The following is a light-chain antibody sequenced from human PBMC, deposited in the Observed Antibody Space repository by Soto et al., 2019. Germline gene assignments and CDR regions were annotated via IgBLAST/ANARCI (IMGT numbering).Light chain of an antibody. V-gene: IGLV2-14*01. J-gene: IGLJ2*01. CDR3: SSYTRSSTRV. CDR2: EVS. Sequence: QSALTQPASVSGSPGQSITISCTGTSSDVGGYNYVSWYQQHPGKAPKLMIYEVSNRPSGVSNRFSGSKSGNTASPTISGLKAEDEADYYGSSYTRSSTRVFGGGTKLTVL. CDR1: SSDVGGYNY.